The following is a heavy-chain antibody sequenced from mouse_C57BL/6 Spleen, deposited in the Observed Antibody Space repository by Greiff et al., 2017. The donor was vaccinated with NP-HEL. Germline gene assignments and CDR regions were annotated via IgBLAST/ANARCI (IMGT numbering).Heavy chain of an antibody. Sequence: DVQLVESGGGLVKPGGSLKLSCAASGFTFSDYGMHWVRQAPEKGLEWVAYISSGSSTIYYADTVKGRFTISRDNAKNTLFLQMTSLRSEDTAMYYCASYGNYAAMDYWGQGTSVTVSS. D-gene: IGHD2-1*01. V-gene: IGHV5-17*01. CDR3: ASYGNYAAMDY. CDR2: ISSGSSTI. J-gene: IGHJ4*01. CDR1: GFTFSDYG.